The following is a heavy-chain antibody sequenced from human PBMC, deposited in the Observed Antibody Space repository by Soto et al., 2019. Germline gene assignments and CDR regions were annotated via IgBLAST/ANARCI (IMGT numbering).Heavy chain of an antibody. J-gene: IGHJ4*02. V-gene: IGHV4-61*08. CDR2: FNSSGSP. CDR1: GGSISSGDYY. D-gene: IGHD2-8*02. Sequence: ASETLSLTCTVSGGSISSGDYYWSWIRQPPGTGLEWIGDFNSSGSPNHNPSLKSRVTISVDRSKNQFSLKLTSVTAADTAVYYCARDKITGLFDYWGQGTLVTVSS. CDR3: ARDKITGLFDY.